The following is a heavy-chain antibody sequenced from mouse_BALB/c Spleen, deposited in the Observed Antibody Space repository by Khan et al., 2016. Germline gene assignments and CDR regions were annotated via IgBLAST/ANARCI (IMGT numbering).Heavy chain of an antibody. Sequence: VQLRESGPGLVAPSQSLSISCTVSGFSLTNSGVHWIRQPPGKGLEWLGVIWPGGSTDYNSALMSRLSITKDNSQNQVFLKMISMQTDDTTMYCCARADQDYDAWFASWGQGTLVIVSA. V-gene: IGHV2-9*02. CDR1: GFSLTNSG. CDR3: ARADQDYDAWFAS. D-gene: IGHD2-4*01. J-gene: IGHJ3*01. CDR2: IWPGGST.